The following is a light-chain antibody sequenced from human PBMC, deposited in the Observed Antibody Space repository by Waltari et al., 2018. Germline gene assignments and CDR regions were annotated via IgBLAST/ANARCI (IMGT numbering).Light chain of an antibody. J-gene: IGLJ3*02. CDR1: NSNIGSNS. CDR2: NNN. CDR3: AVWDDDLGGV. V-gene: IGLV1-44*01. Sequence: QSVLTQPPSVSGTPGQRVTISCSGSNSNIGSNSVNWYQQLPGTAPKLLIYNNNQGPSGVPDRFSASKSGTSASLAITGLQSEDEADYYYAVWDDDLGGVFGGGTKLTVL.